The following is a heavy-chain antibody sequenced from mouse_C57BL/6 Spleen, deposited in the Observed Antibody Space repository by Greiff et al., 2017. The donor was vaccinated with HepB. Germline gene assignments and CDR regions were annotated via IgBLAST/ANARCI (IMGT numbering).Heavy chain of an antibody. Sequence: VQLKESGPGLVKPSRSLSLTCTVTGYSITSGYGWNWIRQFPGNKLEWMGYISYSGSTNYNPSLQSRISITRDTSKNQFVLQLNSVTTEDTATYYCARTARIKYWGQGTTLTVSS. CDR1: GYSITSGYG. CDR3: ARTARIKY. D-gene: IGHD1-2*01. J-gene: IGHJ2*01. CDR2: ISYSGST. V-gene: IGHV3-2*02.